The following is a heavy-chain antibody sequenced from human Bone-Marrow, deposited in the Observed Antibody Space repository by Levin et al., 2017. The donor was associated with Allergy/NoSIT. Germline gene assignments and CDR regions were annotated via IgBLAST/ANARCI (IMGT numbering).Heavy chain of an antibody. V-gene: IGHV1-24*01. J-gene: IGHJ4*02. CDR3: ATDYDY. CDR1: GYPLTDFY. Sequence: GESLKISCKVSGYPLTDFYMHWVRQAPGKGLEWTGGFDPEDGEAIYAPKFQGRVTMTEDTSTDTAYMELRSLTYEDTAVYWCATDYDYWGQGTLVTVSS. CDR2: FDPEDGEA.